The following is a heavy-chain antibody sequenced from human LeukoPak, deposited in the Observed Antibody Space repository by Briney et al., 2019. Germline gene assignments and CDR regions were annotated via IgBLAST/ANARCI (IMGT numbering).Heavy chain of an antibody. CDR3: VRVPQRVPHNWFDP. D-gene: IGHD1-1*01. CDR2: MNPHSESV. J-gene: IGHJ5*02. Sequence: GASVKVSCKASGYTFTSNDINWVRQATGQGLEWMGWMNPHSESVGYAQKFQGRVIMTWDTSISTAYMELSSLTSDDTAVYYCVRVPQRVPHNWFDPWGQGTLVTVSS. CDR1: GYTFTSND. V-gene: IGHV1-8*01.